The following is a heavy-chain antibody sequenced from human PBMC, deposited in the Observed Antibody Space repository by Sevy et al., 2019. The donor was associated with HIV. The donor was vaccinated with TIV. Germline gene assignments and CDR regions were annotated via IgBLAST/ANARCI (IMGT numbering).Heavy chain of an antibody. CDR3: AKDPRVNGRGYYYYYGMDV. J-gene: IGHJ6*02. CDR1: GFTFSSYA. Sequence: GGSLRLSCAASGFTFSSYAMSWVRQAPGKGLEWVSAISGSGGSTYYADSVKGRFTISRDNSKNTLYLQMNSLRAEDTAVYYCAKDPRVNGRGYYYYYGMDVWGQGTTVTVSS. V-gene: IGHV3-23*01. CDR2: ISGSGGST. D-gene: IGHD2-21*01.